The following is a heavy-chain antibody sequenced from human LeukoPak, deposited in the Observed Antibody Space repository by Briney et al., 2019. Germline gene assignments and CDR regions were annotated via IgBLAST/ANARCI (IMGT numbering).Heavy chain of an antibody. J-gene: IGHJ4*02. V-gene: IGHV1-2*06. CDR3: ARATTVTTRTPDY. CDR1: GYTFTGYY. Sequence: GASVKVSCKASGYTFTGYYMHWVRQAPGQGVEWMGRINPNSGGTNYEQKFQGRVTMTRDTSISTAYMELSRLRSDDTAVYYCARATTVTTRTPDYWGQGTLVTVSS. CDR2: INPNSGGT. D-gene: IGHD4-17*01.